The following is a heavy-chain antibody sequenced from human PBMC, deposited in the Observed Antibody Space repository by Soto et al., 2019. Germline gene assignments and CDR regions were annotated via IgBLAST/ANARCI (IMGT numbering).Heavy chain of an antibody. Sequence: SETLSLTCAVYGGSFSGYYWSWIRQPPGKGLEWIGEINHSGSTNYNPSLKSRVTISVDTSKNQFSLKLRSVTAADTAVYYCARGSGYCSSTGCYAGDYFDYWGQGTLVTVSS. D-gene: IGHD2-2*01. CDR1: GGSFSGYY. V-gene: IGHV4-34*01. CDR3: ARGSGYCSSTGCYAGDYFDY. CDR2: INHSGST. J-gene: IGHJ4*02.